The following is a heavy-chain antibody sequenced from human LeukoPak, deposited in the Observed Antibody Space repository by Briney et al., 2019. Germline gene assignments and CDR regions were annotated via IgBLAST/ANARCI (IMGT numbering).Heavy chain of an antibody. D-gene: IGHD5-18*01. CDR1: GFTFSNYE. V-gene: IGHV3-48*03. CDR2: ISGSGSTI. J-gene: IGHJ4*02. CDR3: ARVRSGYSHENYFDY. Sequence: PGGSLSLSCAADGFTFSNYEMSWLRQAPGKGLEWGSYISGSGSTIYYAASVKGRFTISRDNAKDSLYLQMNSLRAEDTAVYYCARVRSGYSHENYFDYWGQGTLVTVSS.